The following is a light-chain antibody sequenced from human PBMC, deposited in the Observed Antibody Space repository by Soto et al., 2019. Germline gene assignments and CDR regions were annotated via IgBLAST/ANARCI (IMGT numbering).Light chain of an antibody. Sequence: QSVLTQPPSASGSPGQSVTIYCTGTRRDVGGYNYVSWYQQHPGKDPKLMIYEVSKPPSGVPDRFSGSKSGNTASLNVSGLQAEDEADYYCTSYAVDPSLGVLGGGTKLTVL. CDR3: TSYAVDPSLGV. CDR2: EVS. V-gene: IGLV2-8*01. CDR1: RRDVGGYNY. J-gene: IGLJ3*02.